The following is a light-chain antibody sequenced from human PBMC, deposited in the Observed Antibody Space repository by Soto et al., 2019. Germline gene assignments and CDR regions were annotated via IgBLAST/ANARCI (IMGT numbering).Light chain of an antibody. V-gene: IGLV2-14*01. J-gene: IGLJ2*01. Sequence: QSALTQPASVSGSPGQSITISCTGTSGDVGGYNYVSWYQQHPGKAPKLMIYDVTKRPSGVSNRFSGSKSGNTASLTISGLQAEDEADYYCSSYPSSSTLVVFGGGTKLTVL. CDR3: SSYPSSSTLVV. CDR2: DVT. CDR1: SGDVGGYNY.